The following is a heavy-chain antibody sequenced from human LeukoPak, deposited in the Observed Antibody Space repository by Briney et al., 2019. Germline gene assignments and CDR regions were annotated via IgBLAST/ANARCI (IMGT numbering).Heavy chain of an antibody. Sequence: GGSLRLSCAASGFTFSNYWMHWVRQAPGKGLVWVSGMNTDGSIRRYADSVKGRFTISRDNAKNTLYLQMNSLRAEDTAVYYCARRTQDAFDIWGQGTMVTVSS. J-gene: IGHJ3*02. V-gene: IGHV3-74*01. CDR3: ARRTQDAFDI. D-gene: IGHD2-15*01. CDR1: GFTFSNYW. CDR2: MNTDGSIR.